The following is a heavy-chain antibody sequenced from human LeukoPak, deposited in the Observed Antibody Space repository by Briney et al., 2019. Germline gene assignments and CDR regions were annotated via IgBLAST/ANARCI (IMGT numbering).Heavy chain of an antibody. CDR1: GGSISSGGYY. V-gene: IGHV4-31*03. CDR3: ARARAITGFLLYYFDY. Sequence: SETLSLTCTVSGGSISSGGYYWSWIRQHPGKGLEWIGYIYYSGSTYYNPSLKSRVTISVDTSKNQFSLKLSSVTAADTAVYYCARARAITGFLLYYFDYWGQGTLVTVSS. CDR2: IYYSGST. J-gene: IGHJ4*02. D-gene: IGHD2-8*02.